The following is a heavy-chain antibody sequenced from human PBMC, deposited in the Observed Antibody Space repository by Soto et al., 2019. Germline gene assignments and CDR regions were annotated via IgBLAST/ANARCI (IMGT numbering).Heavy chain of an antibody. CDR1: GYTFTSYG. V-gene: IGHV1-18*01. CDR2: ISAYNGNT. D-gene: IGHD3-3*01. CDR3: ARDGARFLEWLWYFDY. Sequence: ASVKVSCKASGYTFTSYGISWVRQAPGQGLEWMGWISAYNGNTNYAQKLQGRVTMTTETSTSTAYMELRSLRSDDTAVYYCARDGARFLEWLWYFDYWGQGTLVTVSS. J-gene: IGHJ4*02.